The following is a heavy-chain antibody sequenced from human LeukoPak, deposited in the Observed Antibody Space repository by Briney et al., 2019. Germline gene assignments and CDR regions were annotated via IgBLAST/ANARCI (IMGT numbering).Heavy chain of an antibody. D-gene: IGHD3-3*01. CDR3: ARGPEGPTYYDFWSGTTYYYYYMDV. Sequence: GGSLRLSCAASGFTFSSYWMSWVRQAPGKGLEWVANIKQDGSEKYYVDSVKGRFTISRDNAKNSLYLQMNSLRAEDTAVYYCARGPEGPTYYDFWSGTTYYYYYMDVWGKGTTVTVSS. J-gene: IGHJ6*03. CDR1: GFTFSSYW. CDR2: IKQDGSEK. V-gene: IGHV3-7*01.